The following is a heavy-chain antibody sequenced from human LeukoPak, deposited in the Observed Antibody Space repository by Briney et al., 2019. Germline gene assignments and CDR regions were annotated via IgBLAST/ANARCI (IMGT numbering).Heavy chain of an antibody. D-gene: IGHD3-9*01. CDR1: GFTFSTYG. J-gene: IGHJ4*02. CDR3: ARSLFGVLRYFDWAPDY. CDR2: ISGSGVGT. V-gene: IGHV3-23*01. Sequence: GGSLRLSCAASGFTFSTYGMSWVRQAPGKGPEWVSAISGSGVGTYYADSVKGRFTISRDNSKSTLYLQMNSLRAEDTAVYYCARSLFGVLRYFDWAPDYWGQGTLVTVSS.